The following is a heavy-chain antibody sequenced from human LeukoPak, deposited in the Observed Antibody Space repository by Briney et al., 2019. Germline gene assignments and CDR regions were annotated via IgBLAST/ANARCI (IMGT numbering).Heavy chain of an antibody. Sequence: GGPLRLSCAASGFTFSSYAMIWVHQAPGKGLEWVSAISGSGGDTYYADSVKGRFTIFRDNSKNTVYLRMNSLRAEDKAVYYCAKDPWGSRGYFDYWGQGTLVTVSS. CDR3: AKDPWGSRGYFDY. CDR1: GFTFSSYA. D-gene: IGHD7-27*01. CDR2: ISGSGGDT. V-gene: IGHV3-23*01. J-gene: IGHJ4*02.